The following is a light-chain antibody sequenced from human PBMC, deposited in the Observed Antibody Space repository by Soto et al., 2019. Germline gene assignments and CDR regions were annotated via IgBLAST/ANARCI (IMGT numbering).Light chain of an antibody. Sequence: EIVLTQSPGTLSLSPGERVTLSCRASQSVSSSYLAWYQQKPGQAPRLLIYGISRRATGIPDRFSGSGSGTDFTLTITRLEPEDFAVYYCQQYVTSSPRTFGQGTKVDIK. CDR3: QQYVTSSPRT. V-gene: IGKV3-20*01. J-gene: IGKJ1*01. CDR2: GIS. CDR1: QSVSSSY.